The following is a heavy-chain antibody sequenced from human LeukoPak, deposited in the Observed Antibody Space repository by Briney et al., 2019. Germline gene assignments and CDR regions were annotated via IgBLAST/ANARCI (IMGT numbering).Heavy chain of an antibody. CDR3: ARPGSSWYGDFQH. Sequence: SETLSLTCTVSGGSISSSSYYWGWIRQPPGKGLEWIGSIYYSGSTCYNPSLKSRVTISVDTSKDQFSLKLSSVTAADTAVYFCARPGSSWYGDFQHWGQGTLVTVSS. J-gene: IGHJ1*01. CDR2: IYYSGST. CDR1: GGSISSSSYY. D-gene: IGHD6-13*01. V-gene: IGHV4-39*01.